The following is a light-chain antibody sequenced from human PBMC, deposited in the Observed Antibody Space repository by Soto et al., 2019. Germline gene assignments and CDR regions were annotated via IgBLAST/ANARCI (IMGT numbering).Light chain of an antibody. CDR1: QSVSSN. CDR3: QQRSNWPPLT. Sequence: EIVMTQSPATLSVSPGERASLSCRASQSVSSNLAWYQQKPGQTPRLLIYATSTRATGIPARFSGSGSGTEFTLTISSLEPEDFAVYYCQQRSNWPPLTFGGGTKVEIK. CDR2: ATS. J-gene: IGKJ4*01. V-gene: IGKV3-15*01.